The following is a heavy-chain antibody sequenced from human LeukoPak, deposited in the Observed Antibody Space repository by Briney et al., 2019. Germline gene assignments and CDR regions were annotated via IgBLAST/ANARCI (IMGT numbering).Heavy chain of an antibody. J-gene: IGHJ4*02. CDR2: IYQSGST. CDR3: ARGGELLNY. Sequence: SETLSLTCTVSGGSISSGGYYWSWIRQPPGKGLEWIGYIYQSGSTYYTPSLESRVTISLDTSKNQFSLRLSSVTAADTAVYYCARGGELLNYLGQGTLVTVSS. D-gene: IGHD1-7*01. CDR1: GGSISSGGYY. V-gene: IGHV4-30-2*01.